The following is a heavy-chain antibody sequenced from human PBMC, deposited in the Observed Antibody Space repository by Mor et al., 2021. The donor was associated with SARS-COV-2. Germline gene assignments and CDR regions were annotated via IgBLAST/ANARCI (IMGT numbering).Heavy chain of an antibody. CDR2: SGST. V-gene: IGHV4-30-2*04. D-gene: IGHD6-13*01. Sequence: SGSTYYNPSLKSRVTISVDTSKNQFSLKLSSVTAADTAVYYCARGGIAAAGAPWYFDLWGRGTLVTVSS. CDR3: ARGGIAAAGAPWYFDL. J-gene: IGHJ2*01.